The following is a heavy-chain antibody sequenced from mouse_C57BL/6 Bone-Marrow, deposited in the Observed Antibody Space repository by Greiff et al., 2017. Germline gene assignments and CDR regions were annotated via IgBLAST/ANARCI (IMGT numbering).Heavy chain of an antibody. V-gene: IGHV1-19*01. CDR3: ARSYFDY. CDR1: GYTFTDYY. J-gene: IGHJ2*01. CDR2: INPYNGGT. Sequence: VQLKESGPVLVKPGASVKMSCKASGYTFTDYYMNWVKQSHGKSLEWIGVINPYNGGTSYNQKFKGKATLTVDKSSSTAYMELNSLTSEDSAVYYCARSYFDYWGQGTTLTVSS.